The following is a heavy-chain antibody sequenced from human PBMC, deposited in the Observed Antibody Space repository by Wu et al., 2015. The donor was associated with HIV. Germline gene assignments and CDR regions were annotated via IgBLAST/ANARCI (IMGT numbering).Heavy chain of an antibody. CDR2: VYPNGNT. J-gene: IGHJ6*03. CDR3: CRGPPPR. Sequence: QVQLQESGPGLVKPLDTLSLTCTVSGGSLSHYYWTWIRRPAGKGLEWIGRVYPNGNTNFHPSIRSRVTMSIDTSANQFLPDLEXWVTAADTGVYFCCRGPPPRWGNGP. V-gene: IGHV4-4*07. CDR1: GGSLSHYY.